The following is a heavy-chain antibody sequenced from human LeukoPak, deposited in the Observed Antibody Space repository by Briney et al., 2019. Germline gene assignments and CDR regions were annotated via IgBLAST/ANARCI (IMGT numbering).Heavy chain of an antibody. CDR2: ISYDGTNK. V-gene: IGHV3-30-3*01. J-gene: IGHJ3*02. CDR3: ARTYDTSGLFYAFDI. Sequence: GGSLRLSCAASGFTFSSHAMHWVRQAPGKGLEWVSVISYDGTNKYYADSVKGRFTISRDNSKDTLYLQMNSRRAEDTAVYYCARTYDTSGLFYAFDIWGQGTMVTVSS. CDR1: GFTFSSHA. D-gene: IGHD3-22*01.